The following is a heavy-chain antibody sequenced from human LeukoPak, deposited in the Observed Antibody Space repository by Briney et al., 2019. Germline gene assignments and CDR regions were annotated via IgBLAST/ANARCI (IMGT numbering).Heavy chain of an antibody. V-gene: IGHV1-69*13. CDR2: IIPIFGTA. D-gene: IGHD3-3*01. CDR1: GGTFSSYA. CDR3: ARNLGVLYCDFWSGYYDY. J-gene: IGHJ4*02. Sequence: SVKVSCKASGGTFSSYAISWVRQAPGQGLEWMGGIIPIFGTANYAQKFQGRVTITADESTSTAYMELSSLRSEDTAVYYCARNLGVLYCDFWSGYYDYWGQGTLVTVSS.